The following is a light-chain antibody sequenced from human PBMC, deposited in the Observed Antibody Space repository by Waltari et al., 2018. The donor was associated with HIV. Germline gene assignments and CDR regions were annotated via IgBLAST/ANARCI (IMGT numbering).Light chain of an antibody. J-gene: IGLJ2*01. CDR1: SSDVGTYKH. CDR2: EVS. V-gene: IGLV2-23*02. Sequence: QSALTQPASVSGSPGQSITISCTGSSSDVGTYKHVSWYQQHPGKAPRLIIYEVSKRPSGVSYRYSSSKSGKTASLTVSGLRAEDDADDYCSSYAGSSTFVIFGGGTKLTVL. CDR3: SSYAGSSTFVI.